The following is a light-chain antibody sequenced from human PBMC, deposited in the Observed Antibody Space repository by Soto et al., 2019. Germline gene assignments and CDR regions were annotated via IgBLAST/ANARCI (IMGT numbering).Light chain of an antibody. Sequence: QSALTQPPSVSGAPGQRVTISCTGSSSNIGAGYDVHWYQQLPGTAPKLLIYGNSNRPSGVPDRFSGSKSGTSASLAITGLQAEDEADYSCQSYDRSLSGLWVFGTGTKVTVL. CDR3: QSYDRSLSGLWV. CDR1: SSNIGAGYD. J-gene: IGLJ1*01. CDR2: GNS. V-gene: IGLV1-40*01.